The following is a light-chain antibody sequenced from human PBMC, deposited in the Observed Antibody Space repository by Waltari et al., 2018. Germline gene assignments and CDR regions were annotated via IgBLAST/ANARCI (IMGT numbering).Light chain of an antibody. CDR1: SSDVGSYNR. V-gene: IGLV2-18*02. Sequence: QSALTQPPSVSGSPGQSVTISCTGTSSDVGSYNRVSWYQQPPGTAPQLMIYEVTNRPSGVPDRFSGSKSGNTASLTISGLQAEDEADYYCSSYTSRSTWVFGGGTKLTVL. J-gene: IGLJ3*02. CDR3: SSYTSRSTWV. CDR2: EVT.